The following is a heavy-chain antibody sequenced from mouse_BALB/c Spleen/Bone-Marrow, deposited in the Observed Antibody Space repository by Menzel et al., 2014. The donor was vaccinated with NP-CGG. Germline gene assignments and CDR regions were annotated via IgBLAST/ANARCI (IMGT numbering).Heavy chain of an antibody. D-gene: IGHD1-1*01. J-gene: IGHJ2*01. CDR1: GFTFSSFG. CDR3: ARSGSSSGYFDY. Sequence: EVQLQQSGGGLVQPGGSRKLSCAASGFTFSSFGMHWVRQAPEKGLEWVAYISSGSSTIYCADTVMGRFTISRDNPKNTLFLQMTSLRSEGTAMYYCARSGSSSGYFDYWGQGTTLTVSS. CDR2: ISSGSSTI. V-gene: IGHV5-17*02.